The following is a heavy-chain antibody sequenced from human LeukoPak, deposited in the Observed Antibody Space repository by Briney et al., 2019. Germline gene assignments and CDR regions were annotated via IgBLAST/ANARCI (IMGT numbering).Heavy chain of an antibody. CDR2: ISSSSSYI. CDR1: GFTFSSYS. D-gene: IGHD6-13*01. V-gene: IGHV3-21*01. CDR3: ARDTAAASTWNRYYYYGMDV. Sequence: GGSLRLSCAASGFTFSSYSMNWVRQAPGKGLEWVSSISSSSSYIYYADSVKGRFTISRDNAKNSLYLQMNSLRAEDTAVYYCARDTAAASTWNRYYYYGMDVWGQGTTVTVSS. J-gene: IGHJ6*02.